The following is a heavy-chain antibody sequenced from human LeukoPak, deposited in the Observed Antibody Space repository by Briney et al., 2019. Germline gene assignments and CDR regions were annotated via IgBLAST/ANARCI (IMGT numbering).Heavy chain of an antibody. CDR3: AKDLGGYTYAFDY. CDR2: MHHNENTK. Sequence: GGSLRLSCAASGFTLSDYNMHWVRQAPGKGLQWVAFMHHNENTKYSADSVKGRFTVSRDNSKNTVYLQMNSLRPEDTAIYYCAKDLGGYTYAFDYWGQGALVTVSS. D-gene: IGHD5-18*01. V-gene: IGHV3-30*02. J-gene: IGHJ4*02. CDR1: GFTLSDYN.